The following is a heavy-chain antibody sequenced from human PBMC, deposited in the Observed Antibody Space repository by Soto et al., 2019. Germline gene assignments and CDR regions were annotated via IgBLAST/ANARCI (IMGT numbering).Heavy chain of an antibody. CDR2: IKSKTDGWTE. CDR1: VFNLSHPW. CDR3: TKGIYYDILTGYHNVAY. Sequence: PGGSLIISCVASVFNLSHPWMTCVRKAAWKGLEWVCRIKSKTDGWTEDYAAPVKGRATISRDDSKNTVYLQMNSLKTEDTAVYYCTKGIYYDILTGYHNVAYWGQGALVTVYS. V-gene: IGHV3-15*01. J-gene: IGHJ4*02. D-gene: IGHD3-9*01.